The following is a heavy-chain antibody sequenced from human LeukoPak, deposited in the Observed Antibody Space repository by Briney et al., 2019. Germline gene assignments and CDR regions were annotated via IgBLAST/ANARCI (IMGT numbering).Heavy chain of an antibody. CDR2: IIPIFGTA. CDR3: ASSRDGYNGYYYYYYMDV. CDR1: GGTFSSYA. V-gene: IGHV1-69*05. J-gene: IGHJ6*03. Sequence: SVTVSCKASGGTFSSYAISWVRQAPGQGLEWMGGIIPIFGTANYAQKFQGRVTITTDESTSTAYMELSSLRSEDTAVHYCASSRDGYNGYYYYYYMDVWGKGTTVTVSS. D-gene: IGHD5-24*01.